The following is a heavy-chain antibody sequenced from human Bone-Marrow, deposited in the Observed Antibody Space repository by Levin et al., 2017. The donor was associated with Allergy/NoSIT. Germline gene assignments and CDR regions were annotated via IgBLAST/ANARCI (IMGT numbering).Heavy chain of an antibody. Sequence: VASVKVSCKASGDTFSTYALSWVRQAPGEGLEWMGGIIPIFGTANYAQKFQGRVTISADESTGTAYMELISLRSEDTAVYYCARRDYDSNTYHSYYYYGMDVWGQGTTVTVSS. D-gene: IGHD3-22*01. J-gene: IGHJ6*02. CDR2: IIPIFGTA. CDR3: ARRDYDSNTYHSYYYYGMDV. V-gene: IGHV1-69*13. CDR1: GDTFSTYA.